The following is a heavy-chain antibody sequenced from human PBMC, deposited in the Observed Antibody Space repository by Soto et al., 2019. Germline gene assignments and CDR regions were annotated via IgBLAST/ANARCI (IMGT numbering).Heavy chain of an antibody. J-gene: IGHJ4*02. Sequence: QVQLVESGGGVVQPGRSLRLSCAASGFTFSSYGMHWVRQAPGKGLEWVAVISYDGSNKYYADSVKGRFTISRDNSKNTLYLQMNSLRAEDTAVYYCAKEGGIAVAGTLDYWGQATLVTVSS. CDR2: ISYDGSNK. D-gene: IGHD6-19*01. CDR1: GFTFSSYG. V-gene: IGHV3-30*18. CDR3: AKEGGIAVAGTLDY.